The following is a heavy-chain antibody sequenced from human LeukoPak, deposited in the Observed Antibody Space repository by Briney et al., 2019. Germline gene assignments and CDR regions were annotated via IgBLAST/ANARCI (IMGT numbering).Heavy chain of an antibody. D-gene: IGHD3-16*01. V-gene: IGHV3-30*01. CDR1: GFTFSSYA. Sequence: PGRSLRLPCAASGFTFSSYAMHWVRQAPGKGLEWVAVISYDGSNKYYADSGKGRFTISRDNSKNTLYLQMNSLRAEDTAVYYCKRLPGSRGNLDYWGQGTLVAVSS. CDR2: ISYDGSNK. CDR3: KRLPGSRGNLDY. J-gene: IGHJ4*02.